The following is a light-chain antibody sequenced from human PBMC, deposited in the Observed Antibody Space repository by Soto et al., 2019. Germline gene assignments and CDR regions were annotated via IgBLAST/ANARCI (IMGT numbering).Light chain of an antibody. CDR3: QQYGRP. V-gene: IGKV3-20*01. J-gene: IGKJ1*01. CDR2: GAS. Sequence: ETVLTQSPGTLSLSPGARATLSCRASQSVSSDYLAWYQHKPGQAPRLLIHGASSRATGIPDMFSGSGSGTDFPLTISRLEPEDFGVYYCQQYGRPFGQGTKVDIK. CDR1: QSVSSDY.